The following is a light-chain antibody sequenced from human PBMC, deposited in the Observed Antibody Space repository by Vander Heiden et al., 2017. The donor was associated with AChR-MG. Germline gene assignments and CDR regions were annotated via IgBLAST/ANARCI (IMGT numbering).Light chain of an antibody. CDR2: AAS. CDR3: QQSDSAPST. J-gene: IGKJ5*01. V-gene: IGKV1-39*01. CDR1: QTISSY. Sequence: DIQMTQSPSSLSESVGDRVTITCRASQTISSYLNWYQQKPGKAPKLLIYAASNLQSGVPSRFSGSGSGTDFTLTISSLQPEDFATYYCQQSDSAPSTFGQGTRLEIK.